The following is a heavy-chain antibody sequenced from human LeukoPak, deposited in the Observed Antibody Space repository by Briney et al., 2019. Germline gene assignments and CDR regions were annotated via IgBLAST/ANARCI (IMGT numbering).Heavy chain of an antibody. Sequence: SETLSLTCTVSGTSISSGAHYWSWIRQPPGKGLEWIGYIYHSGSTFYNPSLKSRVTISVDRSKNQFSLKLSSVTAADTAVYYCARVVVSYGGFDYWGQGTLVTVSS. J-gene: IGHJ4*02. D-gene: IGHD5-18*01. CDR2: IYHSGST. CDR1: GTSISSGAHY. V-gene: IGHV4-30-2*01. CDR3: ARVVVSYGGFDY.